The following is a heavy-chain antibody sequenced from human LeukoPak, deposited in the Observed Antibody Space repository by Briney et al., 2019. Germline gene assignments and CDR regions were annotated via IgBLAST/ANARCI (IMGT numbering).Heavy chain of an antibody. CDR1: GGTFSSYA. D-gene: IGHD2-21*02. CDR3: VRDRAYCGGDCYSMGNWFDP. V-gene: IGHV1-69*05. Sequence: GASVKVSCKASGGTFSSYAISWVRQAPGQGLEWMGGIILIFGTANYAQKFQGRVTITTDESTSTAYMELSSLRSEDTAVYYCVRDRAYCGGDCYSMGNWFDPWGQGTLVTVSS. J-gene: IGHJ5*02. CDR2: IILIFGTA.